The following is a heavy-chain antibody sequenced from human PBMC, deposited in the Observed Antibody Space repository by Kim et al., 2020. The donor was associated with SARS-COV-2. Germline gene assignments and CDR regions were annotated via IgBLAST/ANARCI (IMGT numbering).Heavy chain of an antibody. CDR2: INAGNGNT. CDR1: GYTFTSYA. V-gene: IGHV1-3*01. CDR3: ASDSAYCSSTSCYSYDWFDP. Sequence: ASVKVSCKASGYTFTSYAMHWVRQAPGQRLEWMGWINAGNGNTKYSQKFQGRVTITRDTSASTAYMVLSSLRSEDTAVYYCASDSAYCSSTSCYSYDWFDPWGQETWSPSPQ. D-gene: IGHD2-2*02. J-gene: IGHJ5*02.